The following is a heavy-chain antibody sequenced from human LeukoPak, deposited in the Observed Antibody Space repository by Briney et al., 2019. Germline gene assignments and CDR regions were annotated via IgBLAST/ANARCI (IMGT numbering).Heavy chain of an antibody. CDR1: GFTFSDHY. CDR3: ARVEGRGTSRPYYFDY. Sequence: QPGGSLRLSCAGSGFTFSDHYMDWLRQAPGKGLEWVGRTRNKVKGYTTEYAASVKGRFIISRDDSKNSLYLQMNSLKTEDTAVYFCARVEGRGTSRPYYFDYWGQGTLVTVSS. V-gene: IGHV3-72*01. CDR2: TRNKVKGYTT. D-gene: IGHD3-16*01. J-gene: IGHJ4*02.